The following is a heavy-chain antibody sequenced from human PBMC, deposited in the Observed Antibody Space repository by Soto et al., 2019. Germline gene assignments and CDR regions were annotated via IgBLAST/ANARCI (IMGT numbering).Heavy chain of an antibody. V-gene: IGHV4-59*02. Sequence: QVQLQESGPGLVKPSETLSLSCTVSGDSVSSYYWSWIRQLPGRGLEWIGYIYISGNTNYNPSLKSRLTISRGTSKNQFSLNLKSVTAADTAVYYCARGVLRYYHYGMDVW. CDR3: ARGVLRYYHYGMDV. J-gene: IGHJ6*01. CDR1: GDSVSSYY. CDR2: IYISGNT.